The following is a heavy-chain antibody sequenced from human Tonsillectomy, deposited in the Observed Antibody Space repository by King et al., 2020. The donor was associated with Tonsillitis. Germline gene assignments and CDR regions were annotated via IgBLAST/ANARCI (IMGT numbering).Heavy chain of an antibody. CDR2: IYYSGST. D-gene: IGHD3-9*01. CDR3: ARAIRYFDWLSEIYFDY. V-gene: IGHV4-59*01. J-gene: IGHJ4*02. Sequence: QLQESGPGLVKPSETLSLTCTVSGGSISSYYWSRFRQPPGKGLEWIGYIYYSGSTNYNPSLKSRVTISVDTSKNQFSLKLSSVTAADTAVQYCARAIRYFDWLSEIYFDYWGQGTLVTVSS. CDR1: GGSISSYY.